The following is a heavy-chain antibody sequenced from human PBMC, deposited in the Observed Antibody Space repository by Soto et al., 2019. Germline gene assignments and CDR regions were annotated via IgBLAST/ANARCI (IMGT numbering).Heavy chain of an antibody. D-gene: IGHD3-10*01. CDR1: RFTVSSNY. CDR2: IYSGGST. CDR3: ARGALASGYYYYSMDV. J-gene: IGHJ6*02. V-gene: IGHV3-53*01. Sequence: GGSLRLSCAASRFTVSSNYMSWVRQAPGKGLEWVSIIYSGGSTYYAGSVKGRFTISRDNSKNTLYLQMNSLRAEDTAVYYCARGALASGYYYYSMDVWGQGTTVTVSS.